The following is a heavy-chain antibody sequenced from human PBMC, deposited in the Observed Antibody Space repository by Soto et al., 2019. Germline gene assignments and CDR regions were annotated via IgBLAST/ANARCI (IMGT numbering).Heavy chain of an antibody. D-gene: IGHD1-1*01. CDR1: GFTFSSYW. CDR3: ARVESTGADY. CDR2: INSDGSSI. V-gene: IGHV3-74*01. J-gene: IGHJ4*02. Sequence: GGSLRLSCAASGFTFSSYWMHWVRQAPGKGLVWVSRINSDGSSIRYADSVKGRFTISRDNAKNTLYLQMNSLRAEDTAVYYCARVESTGADYWGQGTLVTVYS.